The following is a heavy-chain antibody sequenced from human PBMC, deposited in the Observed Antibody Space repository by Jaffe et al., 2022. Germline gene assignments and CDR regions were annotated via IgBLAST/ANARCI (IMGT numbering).Heavy chain of an antibody. CDR3: VRPYRRNVVVPAATPIYFDY. J-gene: IGHJ4*02. V-gene: IGHV5-51*03. CDR1: GYSFTSYW. CDR2: IYPGDSDT. D-gene: IGHD2-2*01. Sequence: EVQLVQSGAEVKKPGESLKISCKGSGYSFTSYWIGWVRQMPGKGLEWMGIIYPGDSDTRYSPSFQGQVTISADKSISTAYLQWSSLKASDTAMYYCVRPYRRNVVVPAATPIYFDYWGQGTLVTVSS.